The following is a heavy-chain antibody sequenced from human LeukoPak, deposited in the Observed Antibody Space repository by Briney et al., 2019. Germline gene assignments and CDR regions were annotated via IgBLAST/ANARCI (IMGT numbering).Heavy chain of an antibody. Sequence: GGSLRLSCAASGFTFTSYTMNWVRQARGKGLDCVSYISSRSDTIYYADYVKGRFTIFRDNAKNSLYLKMNSLRDEDTAVYYCARGPPPHVTMTWFDPWGQGTLVTVSS. D-gene: IGHD4/OR15-4a*01. J-gene: IGHJ5*02. CDR3: ARGPPPHVTMTWFDP. CDR2: ISSRSDTI. V-gene: IGHV3-48*02. CDR1: GFTFTSYT.